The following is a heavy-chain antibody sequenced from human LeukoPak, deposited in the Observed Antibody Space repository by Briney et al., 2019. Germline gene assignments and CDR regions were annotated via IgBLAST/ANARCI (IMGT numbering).Heavy chain of an antibody. V-gene: IGHV1-18*01. CDR1: GYTFTSYG. D-gene: IGHD3-3*01. J-gene: IGHJ4*02. CDR2: ISAYNGNT. CDR3: ARGAEFWSGYPDY. Sequence: SVKVSCKASGYTFTSYGISWVRQAPGQGLEWMGWISAYNGNTNYAQKLQGRVTMARNTSISTAYMELSSLRSEDTAVYYCARGAEFWSGYPDYWGQGTLVTVSS.